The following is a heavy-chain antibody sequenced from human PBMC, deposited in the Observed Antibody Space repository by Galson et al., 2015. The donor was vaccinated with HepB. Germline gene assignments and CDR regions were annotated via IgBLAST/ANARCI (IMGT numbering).Heavy chain of an antibody. CDR1: GFTSSSYG. CDR3: ARDWRSAFDI. J-gene: IGHJ3*02. V-gene: IGHV3-33*01. Sequence: SLRLSCAASGFTSSSYGMHWVRQAPGEGLEWVAVILYDGSRKYYADSVKGRFTISRDNSKNTLYLEMNSLRVEDTAVYYCARDWRSAFDIWGQGTMVTVSS. CDR2: ILYDGSRK.